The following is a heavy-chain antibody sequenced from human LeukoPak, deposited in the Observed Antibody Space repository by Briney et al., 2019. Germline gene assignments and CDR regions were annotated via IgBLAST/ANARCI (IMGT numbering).Heavy chain of an antibody. D-gene: IGHD3-10*01. Sequence: SETLSLTCAVYGGSFSGYYWSWIRQPPGKGLEWIGEINHSGSTNYNPSLKSRVTISVDTSKQQFSLNLNSVTAADTAVYYCARGGTYGSGRNQHTTLDYWGQGTLVTVSS. CDR2: INHSGST. V-gene: IGHV4-34*01. CDR1: GGSFSGYY. CDR3: ARGGTYGSGRNQHTTLDY. J-gene: IGHJ4*02.